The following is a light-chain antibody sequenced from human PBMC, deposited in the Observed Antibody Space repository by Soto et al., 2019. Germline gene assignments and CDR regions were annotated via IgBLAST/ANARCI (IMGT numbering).Light chain of an antibody. CDR2: GAS. CDR3: QQYDYWYT. V-gene: IGKV3-15*01. CDR1: QSVSTN. Sequence: EIVMTQSPATLSVSPGERATLSCRASQSVSTNLGWYQQRPGQAPRLLIYGASTRATGIPARFSGSGSGTEFTRTISSLQSEDFALYYCQQYDYWYTFGQGTKLEIK. J-gene: IGKJ2*01.